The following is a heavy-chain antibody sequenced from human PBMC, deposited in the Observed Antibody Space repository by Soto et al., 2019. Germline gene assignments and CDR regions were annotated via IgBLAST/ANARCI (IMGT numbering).Heavy chain of an antibody. CDR2: IFHSGNA. CDR1: GGSMRSVY. Sequence: KASETLSLTCTVSGGSMRSVYWSWIRQPPGKRLEWIGFIFHSGNAKYNPSLKSRVTISIDTSKSQFSLSLDSVTAADTAVYFCARAHAPTLPFDYWGLGTLVTVSS. J-gene: IGHJ4*01. V-gene: IGHV4-59*01. CDR3: ARAHAPTLPFDY. D-gene: IGHD2-15*01.